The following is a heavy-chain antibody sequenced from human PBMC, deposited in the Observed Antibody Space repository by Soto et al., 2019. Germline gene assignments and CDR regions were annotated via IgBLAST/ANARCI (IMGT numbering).Heavy chain of an antibody. CDR2: IYPGDSDT. J-gene: IGHJ4*02. Sequence: GESLKISCKGSGYSFTSYWIGWVRQMPGKGLEWMGIIYPGDSDTRYSPSFQGQVTISADKSISTAYLQWSSLKASDNAMYYCARGAITGTTRTPNFDYWGQGTLVTVSS. D-gene: IGHD1-7*01. V-gene: IGHV5-51*01. CDR3: ARGAITGTTRTPNFDY. CDR1: GYSFTSYW.